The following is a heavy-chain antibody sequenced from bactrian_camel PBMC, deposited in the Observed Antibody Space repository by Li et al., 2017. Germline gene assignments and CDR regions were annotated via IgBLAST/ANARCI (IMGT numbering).Heavy chain of an antibody. CDR3: AATVPTYIGSYDYYYGRCRYNY. CDR2: INNGGGST. V-gene: IGHV3S42*01. CDR1: GITFSSYA. D-gene: IGHD2*01. Sequence: VQLVESGGGLVQPGGSLTLSCEASGITFSSYAMSWVRQAPGKGLEWVSAINNGGGSTVYADSVKGRFTISRDNAKNTLYLQLNSLKTEDTAMYYCAATVPTYIGSYDYYYGRCRYNYWGQGTQVTVS. J-gene: IGHJ4*01.